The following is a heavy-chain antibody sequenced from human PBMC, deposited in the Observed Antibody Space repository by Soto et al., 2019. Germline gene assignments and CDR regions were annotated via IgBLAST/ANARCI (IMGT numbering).Heavy chain of an antibody. CDR3: ARLPLNKGGFNY. D-gene: IGHD3-16*01. CDR1: GYTFTSCY. V-gene: IGHV1-46*01. Sequence: GASMKVSCKASGYTFTSCYMHWVRQAPGQGLEWMGIINPSGGSTSYAQKFQGRVTMTRDTSTSTVYMELSSLRSEDTAVYYCARLPLNKGGFNYWGQGTLVTVSS. J-gene: IGHJ4*02. CDR2: INPSGGST.